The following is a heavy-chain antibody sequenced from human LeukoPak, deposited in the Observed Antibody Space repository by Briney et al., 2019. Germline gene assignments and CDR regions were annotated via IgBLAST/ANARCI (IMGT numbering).Heavy chain of an antibody. V-gene: IGHV3-23*02. CDR2: ISADETA. J-gene: IGHJ4*02. CDR1: GFTFSNYG. Sequence: GGSLRLSCAASGFTFSNYGMSWVRQAPGKGLEWISAISADETAYYGDSVKGRFTISKDNSKNNLYLQMNSLRGEDTALYFCAKGHGSGSYSHWGQGTLVTVSS. D-gene: IGHD3-10*01. CDR3: AKGHGSGSYSH.